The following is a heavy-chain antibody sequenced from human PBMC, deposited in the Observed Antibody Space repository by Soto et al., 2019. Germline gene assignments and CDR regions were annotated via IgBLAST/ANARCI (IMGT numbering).Heavy chain of an antibody. CDR1: GFTLSRYG. CDR2: ISYDGSNK. J-gene: IGHJ6*03. D-gene: IGHD3-10*01. Sequence: QVQLVESGVGVVQPGRSLRHSCAASGFTLSRYGMHWVRQAPGKGLEWVAVISYDGSNKYYADSVKGRFTISRDNLKNTLSLQVNSLRAQDTAVYYCAKTGSGSPYYYYYMDVWGKGTTVTVSS. CDR3: AKTGSGSPYYYYYMDV. V-gene: IGHV3-30*18.